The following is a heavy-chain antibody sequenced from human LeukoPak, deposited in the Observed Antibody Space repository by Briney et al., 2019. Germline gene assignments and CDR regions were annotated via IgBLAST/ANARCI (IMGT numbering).Heavy chain of an antibody. CDR1: GFTFNNYA. J-gene: IGHJ1*01. Sequence: PGGSLRLPCAASGFTFNNYAMSWVRQAPGKGLEWVSAISGSGGTTYYADSVKGRFTFSRDNSKNTLYLQMNSLRAEDTAVYYCAKEEGYYYDSGGYYVEYFQHWGQGTLVTVSS. D-gene: IGHD3-22*01. V-gene: IGHV3-23*01. CDR2: ISGSGGTT. CDR3: AKEEGYYYDSGGYYVEYFQH.